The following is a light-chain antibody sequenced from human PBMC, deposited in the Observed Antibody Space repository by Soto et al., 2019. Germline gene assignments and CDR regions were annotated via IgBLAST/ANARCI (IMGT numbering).Light chain of an antibody. CDR1: QSISSW. J-gene: IGKJ5*01. CDR2: DAS. V-gene: IGKV1-5*01. Sequence: IYLTEYPSSPPASVGDRVHIPCRASQSISSWLAWYQQKPGKAPKLLIYDASSLDSGVPSRFSGSGSGTEFTLTISSLQQDDFATYYCQHYNSLITFGQGTRLEI. CDR3: QHYNSLIT.